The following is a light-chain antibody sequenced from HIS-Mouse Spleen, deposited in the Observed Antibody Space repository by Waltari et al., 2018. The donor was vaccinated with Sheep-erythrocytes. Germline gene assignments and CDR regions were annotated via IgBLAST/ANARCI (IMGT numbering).Light chain of an antibody. Sequence: QSALTQPASVSGSPGQSITISCTGTSSDVGGYNYVSWYQQHPGKAPKLMIYDVSNRPSGVSNRFPGSKTGDTASLTISGLQAEDEADYYCSSYTSSKGVFGGGTKLTVL. CDR3: SSYTSSKGV. CDR2: DVS. V-gene: IGLV2-14*03. CDR1: SSDVGGYNY. J-gene: IGLJ2*01.